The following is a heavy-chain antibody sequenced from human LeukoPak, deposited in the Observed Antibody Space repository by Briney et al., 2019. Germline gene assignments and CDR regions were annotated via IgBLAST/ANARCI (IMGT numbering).Heavy chain of an antibody. Sequence: SETLSLTCTVSGGSISGHYWSWIRQPPGKGLEWIGYIYYSGSTYYNPSLKSRVTISVDTSKNQFSLKVSSVTAADTAVYYCVRGLLSTVEYWGQGTLVTVSS. V-gene: IGHV4-59*11. D-gene: IGHD4-11*01. CDR3: VRGLLSTVEY. CDR2: IYYSGST. J-gene: IGHJ4*02. CDR1: GGSISGHY.